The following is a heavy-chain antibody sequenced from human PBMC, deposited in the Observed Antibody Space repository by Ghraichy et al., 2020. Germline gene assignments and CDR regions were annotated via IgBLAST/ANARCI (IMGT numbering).Heavy chain of an antibody. CDR3: RFGMDV. CDR1: GFTFSSYW. Sequence: LTCAASGFTFSSYWMSWVRQAPGKGLEWVANIKEDGSEKHYVDSVKGRFAISRDNAKNSLYLQMNSLRAEDTAVYYCRFGMDVWGQGTTVTVSS. V-gene: IGHV3-7*01. CDR2: IKEDGSEK. J-gene: IGHJ6*02.